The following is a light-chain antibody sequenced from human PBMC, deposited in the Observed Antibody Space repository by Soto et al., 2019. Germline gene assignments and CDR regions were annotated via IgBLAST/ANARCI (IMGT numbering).Light chain of an antibody. J-gene: IGKJ2*01. CDR1: QSVSSD. V-gene: IGKV3-15*01. CDR2: GAS. Sequence: EIVMTQSPGTLSVSPGERATLSCRASQSVSSDLAWYQQKPGQAPRLLIHGASTRAAGVPARFSGSGSGTEFTLTISSLQSEDFALYYCQQYSQWPLYTFGQGTKVDIK. CDR3: QQYSQWPLYT.